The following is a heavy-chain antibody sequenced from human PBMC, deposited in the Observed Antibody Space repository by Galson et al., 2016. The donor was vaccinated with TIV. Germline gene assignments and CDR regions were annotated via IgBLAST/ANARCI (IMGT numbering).Heavy chain of an antibody. CDR3: ARDCTSTTCRLYYYGMDV. D-gene: IGHD2-2*01. CDR2: IAHSGIT. CDR1: GFSISSGYY. V-gene: IGHV4-38-2*02. J-gene: IGHJ6*02. Sequence: TLSLTCTVSGFSISSGYYWGWVRQSPRKGLEWIGNIAHSGITYYNPSFKSRITISVDTSKNQISLTLNSVTAADTAVYYCARDCTSTTCRLYYYGMDVWGPGTTVIVSS.